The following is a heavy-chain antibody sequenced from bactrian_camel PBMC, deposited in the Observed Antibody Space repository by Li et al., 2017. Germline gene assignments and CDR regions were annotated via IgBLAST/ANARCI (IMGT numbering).Heavy chain of an antibody. CDR3: AADPTCELASAVVSGIWYPPRKA. D-gene: IGHD6*01. V-gene: IGHV3S6*01. J-gene: IGHJ4*01. Sequence: VQLVESGGGSVETGGSLNLTCAISGDTHGNVCLAWFRQAPGKEREGVARIYPDDSGTFYDDSVKGRFTISRDNAKKMLYLQMNLLKTEDTAIYYCAADPTCELASAVVSGIWYPPRKAIGARGPRSPSP. CDR1: GDTHGNVC. CDR2: IYPDDSGT.